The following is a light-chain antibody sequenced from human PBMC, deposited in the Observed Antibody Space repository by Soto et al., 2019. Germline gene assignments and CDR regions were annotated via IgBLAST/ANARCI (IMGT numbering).Light chain of an antibody. V-gene: IGKV3-20*01. Sequence: EIVLTQSPGTLSLSPGERATLSCRASQSVNNNYLAWYQQKPGQAPRPLILGASSRATGIPDRFSGSGSGTDFTLTISRLEPEDFAVYYCQQYNNWPPITFGQGTRLEIK. J-gene: IGKJ5*01. CDR1: QSVNNNY. CDR3: QQYNNWPPIT. CDR2: GAS.